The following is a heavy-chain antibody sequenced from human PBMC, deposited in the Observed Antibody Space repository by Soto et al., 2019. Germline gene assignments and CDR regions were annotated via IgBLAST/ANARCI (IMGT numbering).Heavy chain of an antibody. CDR2: IWYDATNK. CDR3: ARDPVVEAVENFYFDY. CDR1: GFTFSSYG. D-gene: IGHD2-2*01. V-gene: IGHV3-33*01. Sequence: QVQLVESGGGVVQPGRSLRLSCAASGFTFSSYGMHWVRQAPGKGLEWVAVIWYDATNKYYADSVKGRFTISRDNSKNTLFLQMNSLRADDRAVYYCARDPVVEAVENFYFDYWGQGTLVTVSS. J-gene: IGHJ4*02.